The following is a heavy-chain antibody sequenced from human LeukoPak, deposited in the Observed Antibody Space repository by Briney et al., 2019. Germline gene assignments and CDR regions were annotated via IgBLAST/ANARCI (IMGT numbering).Heavy chain of an antibody. CDR2: IYYSGGT. D-gene: IGHD3-9*01. Sequence: SETLSLTCTVSGGSISSYYWSWIRQPPGKGLEWIGYIYYSGGTNYNPSLKSRVTISVDTSKNQFSLKLSSVTAADTAVYYCARSTYDILTGYQNYFDYWGQGTLVTVSS. CDR1: GGSISSYY. V-gene: IGHV4-59*01. CDR3: ARSTYDILTGYQNYFDY. J-gene: IGHJ4*02.